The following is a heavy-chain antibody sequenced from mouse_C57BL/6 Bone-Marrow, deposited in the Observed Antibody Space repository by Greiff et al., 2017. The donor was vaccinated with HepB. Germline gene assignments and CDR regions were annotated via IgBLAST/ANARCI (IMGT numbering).Heavy chain of an antibody. CDR2: IFPGSGST. J-gene: IGHJ3*01. V-gene: IGHV1-75*01. CDR1: GYTFTDYY. Sequence: VQLQQSGPELVKPGASVKISCKASGYTFTDYYINWVKQRPGQGLEWIGWIFPGSGSTYYNEKFKGKATLTVEKSSSTAYMLLSSLTSEDSAVYFCARDHSYYGSSYGFAYWGQGTLVTVSA. CDR3: ARDHSYYGSSYGFAY. D-gene: IGHD1-1*01.